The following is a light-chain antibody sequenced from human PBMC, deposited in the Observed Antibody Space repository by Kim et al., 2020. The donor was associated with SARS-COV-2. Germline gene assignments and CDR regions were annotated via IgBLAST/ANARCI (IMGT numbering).Light chain of an antibody. Sequence: LGQTVRITCQGDSLRIYYASWYQQKPGQAPVLVIYGKNNRPSGIPDRFSGSSSGNTASLTITGAQAEDEADYYCNSRDSSGNHVVFGGGTKLTVL. J-gene: IGLJ2*01. CDR3: NSRDSSGNHVV. CDR2: GKN. CDR1: SLRIYY. V-gene: IGLV3-19*01.